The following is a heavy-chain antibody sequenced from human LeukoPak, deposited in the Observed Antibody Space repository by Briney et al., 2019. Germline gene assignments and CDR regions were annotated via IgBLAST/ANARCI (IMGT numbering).Heavy chain of an antibody. J-gene: IGHJ4*02. CDR3: TTELRGSGRLDY. CDR2: IRSTANGYAT. V-gene: IGHV3-73*01. CDR1: GFTFSGSA. Sequence: GGSLRLSCAASGFTFSGSALHWVRQASGKGLEWVGRIRSTANGYATAYAASVKGRFTISRDDSKNTAYLQMNSLKTEDTAVYYCTTELRGSGRLDYWGQGTLVTVSS. D-gene: IGHD3-10*01.